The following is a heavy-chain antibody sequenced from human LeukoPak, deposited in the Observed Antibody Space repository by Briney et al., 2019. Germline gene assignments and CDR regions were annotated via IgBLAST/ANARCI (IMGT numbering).Heavy chain of an antibody. D-gene: IGHD1-26*01. CDR1: GFAFSSFS. V-gene: IGHV3-48*02. CDR3: ARDLHSGAYTFDY. Sequence: PGGSLRLSCAASGFAFSSFSMNWVRQAPGKGLEWVSYISGDSSTIYYADSVKGRFTISRDSAKNSLYLQMSSLRDEVTAVYYCARDLHSGAYTFDYWGQGTLVTVSS. CDR2: ISGDSSTI. J-gene: IGHJ4*02.